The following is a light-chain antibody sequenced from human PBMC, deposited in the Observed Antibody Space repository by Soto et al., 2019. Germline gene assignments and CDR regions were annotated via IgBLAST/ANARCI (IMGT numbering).Light chain of an antibody. V-gene: IGKV3-20*01. Sequence: VVLTQSPATLSLSPGEPATLSCRASRDVYINALAWYQQKPGRTPTLLIYGASTRATGIPDRFSATGSGTEFSLTISSVEPEDFAFYYCQQYGASPFTFGPGTRVEI. CDR3: QQYGASPFT. CDR1: RDVYINA. J-gene: IGKJ3*01. CDR2: GAS.